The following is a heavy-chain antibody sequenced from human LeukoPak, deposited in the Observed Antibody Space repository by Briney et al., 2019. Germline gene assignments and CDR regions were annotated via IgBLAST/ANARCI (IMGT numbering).Heavy chain of an antibody. V-gene: IGHV3-23*01. CDR3: AKDLGPYNSGFGDFDY. J-gene: IGHJ4*02. CDR1: RFMFSIYA. CDR2: ISGSGGST. D-gene: IGHD3-16*01. Sequence: GGSLRLSRAASRFMFSIYAMSWVRQAPGKGLEWVSGISGSGGSTYYEDSVKGRFTISRDNSKNTLYLQMNSLRAEDTALYYCAKDLGPYNSGFGDFDYWGQGTLVTVFS.